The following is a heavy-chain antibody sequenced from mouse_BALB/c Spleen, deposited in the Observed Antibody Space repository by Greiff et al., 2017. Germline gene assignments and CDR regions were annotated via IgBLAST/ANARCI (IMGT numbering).Heavy chain of an antibody. CDR3: AREAKGFDY. V-gene: IGHV1S137*01. Sequence: QVHVKQSGAELVRPGVSVKISCKGSGYTFTDYAMHWVKQSHAKSLEWIGVISTYYGDASYNQKFKGKATMTVDKSSSTAYMELARLTSEDSAIYYCAREAKGFDYWGQGTTLTVSS. J-gene: IGHJ2*01. CDR1: GYTFTDYA. CDR2: ISTYYGDA.